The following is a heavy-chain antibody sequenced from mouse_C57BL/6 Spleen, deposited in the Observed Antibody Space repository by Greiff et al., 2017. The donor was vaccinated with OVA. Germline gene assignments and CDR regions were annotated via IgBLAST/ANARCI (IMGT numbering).Heavy chain of an antibody. CDR3: ASSLYGSSYEGLAY. J-gene: IGHJ3*01. Sequence: ESGPGLVKPSQSLSLTCSVTGYSITSGYYWNCIRQPPGNKLEWMGYISYDGSNNYNPSIKNRITITRDTSKNPFFLKLNSVTTEDTATYDCASSLYGSSYEGLAYWGQGTLVTVSA. CDR2: ISYDGSN. V-gene: IGHV3-6*01. CDR1: GYSITSGYY. D-gene: IGHD1-1*01.